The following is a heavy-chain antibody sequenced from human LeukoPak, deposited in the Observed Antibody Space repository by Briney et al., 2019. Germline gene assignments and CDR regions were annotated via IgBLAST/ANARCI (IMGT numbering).Heavy chain of an antibody. V-gene: IGHV3-23*01. CDR1: GFTFSSYG. CDR2: ISGSGGST. Sequence: GRSLRLSCAASGFTFSSYGMHWVRQAPGKGLEWVSAISGSGGSTYYADSVKGRFTISRDNSKNTLYLQMNSLRAEDTAVYYCAKRLGWELVGNDAFDIWGQGTMVTVSS. CDR3: AKRLGWELVGNDAFDI. D-gene: IGHD1-26*01. J-gene: IGHJ3*02.